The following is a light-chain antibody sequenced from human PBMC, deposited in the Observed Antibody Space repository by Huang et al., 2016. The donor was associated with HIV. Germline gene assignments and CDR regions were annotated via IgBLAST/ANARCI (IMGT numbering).Light chain of an antibody. CDR3: HQSGSLSEYT. J-gene: IGKJ2*01. V-gene: IGKV6-21*02. Sequence: EIVLTQSPDFQSVTPKEKVTVTCRASQSIGSSLHWYQQKPGQSPKLLIRYASQSISGVPSRFSGSGSGTEFTLTINRLEAEDAATYYCHQSGSLSEYTFGQGTKLDIK. CDR1: QSIGSS. CDR2: YAS.